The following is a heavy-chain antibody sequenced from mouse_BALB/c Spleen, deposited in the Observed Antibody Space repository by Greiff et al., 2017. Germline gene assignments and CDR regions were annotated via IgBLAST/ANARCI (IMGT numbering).Heavy chain of an antibody. CDR2: INPSNGRT. D-gene: IGHD2-1*01. V-gene: IGHV1S81*02. CDR1: GYTFTSYW. J-gene: IGHJ4*01. Sequence: VQLQQPGAELVKPGASVKLSCKASGYTFTSYWMHWVKQRPGQGLEWIGEINPSNGRTNYNEKFKSKATLTVDKSSSTAYMQLSSLTSEDSAVYYCARGSIYYGNYVDAMDYWGPGTSVTVSS. CDR3: ARGSIYYGNYVDAMDY.